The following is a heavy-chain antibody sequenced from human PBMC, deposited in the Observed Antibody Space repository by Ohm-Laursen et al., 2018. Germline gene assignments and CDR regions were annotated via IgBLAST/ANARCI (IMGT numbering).Heavy chain of an antibody. Sequence: SLRLSCAASGFTFSSYGMHWVRQAPGKGLEWVAVVSYDGSDKQYVDSVKGRFTISRDNSKNTLYLQMNSLRAEDTAVYFCAKDIAVAGSALDLFYYYYGMDVWGQGTTVTVSS. V-gene: IGHV3-30*18. CDR1: GFTFSSYG. D-gene: IGHD6-19*01. CDR2: VSYDGSDK. J-gene: IGHJ6*02. CDR3: AKDIAVAGSALDLFYYYYGMDV.